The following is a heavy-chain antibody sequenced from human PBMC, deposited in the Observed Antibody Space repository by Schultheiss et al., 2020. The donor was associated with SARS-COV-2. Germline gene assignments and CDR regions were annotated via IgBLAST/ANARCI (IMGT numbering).Heavy chain of an antibody. Sequence: GSLRLSCAASGFTFSDYYMSWIRQAPGKGLEWVSYISSSSSYTNYADSVKGRFTISRDNAKNSLYLQMNSLRAEDTAVYYCARRNANYDFWSGYYRGWFDPWGQGTLVTVSS. CDR3: ARRNANYDFWSGYYRGWFDP. CDR1: GFTFSDYY. J-gene: IGHJ5*02. D-gene: IGHD3-3*01. V-gene: IGHV3-11*06. CDR2: ISSSSSYT.